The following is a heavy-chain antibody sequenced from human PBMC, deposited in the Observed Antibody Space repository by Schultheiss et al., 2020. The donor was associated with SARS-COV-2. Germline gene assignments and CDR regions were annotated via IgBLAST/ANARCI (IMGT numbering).Heavy chain of an antibody. Sequence: SETLSLTCAVSGGSISSSNWWSWVRQPPGKGLEWIGEIYHSGSTNYNPSLKSRVTISVDTSKNQFSLKLSSVTAADTAVYYCARSEDIVVVPAPPWDWGQGTLVTVSS. D-gene: IGHD2-2*01. J-gene: IGHJ4*02. CDR2: IYHSGST. CDR1: GGSISSSNW. CDR3: ARSEDIVVVPAPPWD. V-gene: IGHV4-4*02.